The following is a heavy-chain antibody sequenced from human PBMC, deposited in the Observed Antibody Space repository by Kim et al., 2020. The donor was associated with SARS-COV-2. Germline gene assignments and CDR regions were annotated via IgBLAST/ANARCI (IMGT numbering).Heavy chain of an antibody. CDR3: AKGKSPLVGAGGY. D-gene: IGHD1-26*01. J-gene: IGHJ4*02. Sequence: YADAVKGRFTISRDNSKNTLYLQMNSLRAEDTAVYYCAKGKSPLVGAGGYWGQGTLVTVSS. V-gene: IGHV3-23*01.